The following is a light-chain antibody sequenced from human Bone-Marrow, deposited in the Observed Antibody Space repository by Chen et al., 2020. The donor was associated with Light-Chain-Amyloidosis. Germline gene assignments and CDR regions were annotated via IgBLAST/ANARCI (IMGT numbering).Light chain of an antibody. CDR1: KIGSTS. J-gene: IGLJ3*02. CDR2: DDS. CDR3: QVWDRSSDRPV. Sequence: SYVLTQPSSVSVAPGQTATIACGGNKIGSTSVHWYQQTPGQAPLLVVYDDSDRPSRIPERLSGSNSGNTATLTISRVEAGDEADYYCQVWDRSSDRPVFGGGTKLTVL. V-gene: IGLV3-21*02.